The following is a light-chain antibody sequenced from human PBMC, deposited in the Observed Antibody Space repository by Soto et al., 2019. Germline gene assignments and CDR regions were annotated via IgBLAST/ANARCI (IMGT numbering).Light chain of an antibody. Sequence: EIVLTQSPDTLSLSPGERATLSCRASQSVTSSYLAWYQQRPGQAPRLLIYDASSRAPGIPDRFSGSGSETDFTLTISRLEPEDFAVYYCQQYGISPRLTFGGGTKVEI. CDR1: QSVTSSY. CDR2: DAS. J-gene: IGKJ4*01. V-gene: IGKV3-20*01. CDR3: QQYGISPRLT.